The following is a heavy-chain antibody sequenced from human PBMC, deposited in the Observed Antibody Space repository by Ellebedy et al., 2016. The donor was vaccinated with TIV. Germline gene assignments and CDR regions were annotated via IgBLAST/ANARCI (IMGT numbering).Heavy chain of an antibody. J-gene: IGHJ4*02. CDR3: VTGPDYYYDNSGYPFDY. CDR2: IDPSDSYT. V-gene: IGHV5-10-1*01. CDR1: GYSFTSYW. D-gene: IGHD3-22*01. Sequence: GGSLRLXXKGSGYSFTSYWISWVRQMPGKGLEWMGRIDPSDSYTNYSPSFQGHVTISADKSISTAYLQWSSLKASDTAMYYCVTGPDYYYDNSGYPFDYWGQGTLVTVSS.